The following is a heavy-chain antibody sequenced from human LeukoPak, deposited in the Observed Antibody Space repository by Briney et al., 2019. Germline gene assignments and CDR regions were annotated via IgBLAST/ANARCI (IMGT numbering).Heavy chain of an antibody. V-gene: IGHV4-59*08. Sequence: SETLSLTCTISGGSISSYYWSWIRQPPGKGLEWIGYIYYSGSTNYNPSLKSRVTISVDTSKNQFSLKLSSVTAADTAVYYCARHSYGDPPDYWGQGTLVTVSS. CDR3: ARHSYGDPPDY. J-gene: IGHJ4*02. CDR2: IYYSGST. CDR1: GGSISSYY. D-gene: IGHD4-17*01.